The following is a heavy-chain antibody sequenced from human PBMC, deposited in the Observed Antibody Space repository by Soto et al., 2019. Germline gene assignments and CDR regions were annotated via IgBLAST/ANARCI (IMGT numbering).Heavy chain of an antibody. Sequence: EVQLLESGGGLVQPGGSLRLSCAASGFTFSDYSMNWVRQAPGRGLEWVSTISSGGLSTYFADSVQGRFTISRDNSNEKVYLQMNNLRADDTAGYFCSKAPGDYYYMDVWGKGTTVTVSS. V-gene: IGHV3-23*01. CDR3: SKAPGDYYYMDV. J-gene: IGHJ6*03. CDR1: GFTFSDYS. CDR2: ISSGGLST.